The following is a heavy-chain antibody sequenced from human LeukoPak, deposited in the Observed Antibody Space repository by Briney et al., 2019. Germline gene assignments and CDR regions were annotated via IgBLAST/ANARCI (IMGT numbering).Heavy chain of an antibody. D-gene: IGHD6-19*01. J-gene: IGHJ6*02. CDR2: IYPGDSDT. CDR1: GYSFTSYW. CDR3: ARQGYSSGWYDSWATYYYYGMDV. V-gene: IGHV5-51*01. Sequence: GESLKISCKGSGYSFTSYWIGWVRQMPGKGLEWMGIIYPGDSDTRYSPSFQGQVTISADKSISTAYLQWSSLKASDTAMYYCARQGYSSGWYDSWATYYYYGMDVWGQGTTVTVSS.